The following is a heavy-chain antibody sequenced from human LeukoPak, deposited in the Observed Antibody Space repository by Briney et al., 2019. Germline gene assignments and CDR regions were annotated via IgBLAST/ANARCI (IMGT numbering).Heavy chain of an antibody. Sequence: PGGSLRPSCAASGFTFNRNAISWVRQAPGKGLEWVSTIGGSGDKTFYADSVKGRFTISRDNSKNMVHLQMNSLTGEDTALYYCVRRGDASSGWGDHDFWGQGALVTVSS. CDR3: VRRGDASSGWGDHDF. D-gene: IGHD6-19*01. V-gene: IGHV3-23*01. CDR2: IGGSGDKT. J-gene: IGHJ4*02. CDR1: GFTFNRNA.